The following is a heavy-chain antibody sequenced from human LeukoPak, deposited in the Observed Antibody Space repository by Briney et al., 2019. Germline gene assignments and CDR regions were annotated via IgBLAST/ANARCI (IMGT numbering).Heavy chain of an antibody. D-gene: IGHD6-19*01. CDR1: GDTFTSQY. CDR2: IKPHDGST. CDR3: ARNNVGSSGWTGLGF. Sequence: GASVKASCRTFGDTFTSQYIQWVRQAPGQGLEWMGLIKPHDGSTFYAQSLQGRVTLTRDTSTSTVYMDLSSLRSEDTAIYFCARNNVGSSGWTGLGFWGQGTLVTVSS. J-gene: IGHJ4*02. V-gene: IGHV1-46*04.